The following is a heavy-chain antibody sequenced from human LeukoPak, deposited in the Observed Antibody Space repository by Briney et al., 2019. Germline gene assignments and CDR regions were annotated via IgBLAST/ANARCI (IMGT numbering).Heavy chain of an antibody. CDR2: ISSSSSYI. V-gene: IGHV3-21*01. Sequence: GGSLRLSCAASGFTFSSYSMNWVRQAPGKGLEWVSSISSSSSYIYYADSVKGRFTISRDNAKNSLYLQMNSLRAEDTAVYYCATLITGDYYGMDAWGQGTTVTVSS. J-gene: IGHJ6*02. CDR3: ATLITGDYYGMDA. CDR1: GFTFSSYS. D-gene: IGHD1-20*01.